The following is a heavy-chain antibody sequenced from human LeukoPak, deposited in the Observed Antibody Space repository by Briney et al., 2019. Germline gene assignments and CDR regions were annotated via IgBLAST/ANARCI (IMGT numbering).Heavy chain of an antibody. V-gene: IGHV4-34*01. Sequence: SETLSLTCAVYGGSFSGYYWSWIRQPPGKGLEWIGEINHSGSTNYNPSLKSRVTISVDTSKNQFSLKLSPVTAADTAVYYCARLSNRYSSGWYVSYWGQGTLVTVSS. CDR2: INHSGST. CDR1: GGSFSGYY. J-gene: IGHJ4*02. CDR3: ARLSNRYSSGWYVSY. D-gene: IGHD6-19*01.